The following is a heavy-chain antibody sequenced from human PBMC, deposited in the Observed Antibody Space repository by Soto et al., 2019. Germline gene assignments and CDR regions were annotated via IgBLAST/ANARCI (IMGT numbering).Heavy chain of an antibody. J-gene: IGHJ4*02. V-gene: IGHV1-2*04. Sequence: ASVKVCCKASGYTFTGYYMHWVRQAPGQGLEWMGWINPNSGGTNYAQKFQGWVTMTRDTSISTAYMELSRLRSDDTAVYYCARGWSNAGTLDYWGQGTLVTVSS. CDR1: GYTFTGYY. D-gene: IGHD3-3*01. CDR2: INPNSGGT. CDR3: ARGWSNAGTLDY.